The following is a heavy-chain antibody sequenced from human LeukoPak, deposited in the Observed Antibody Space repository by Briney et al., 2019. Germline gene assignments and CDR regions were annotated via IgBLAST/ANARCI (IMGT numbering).Heavy chain of an antibody. CDR2: INPNSGGT. J-gene: IGHJ3*02. Sequence: ASVKVSCKASGYTFTGYYMRWVRQAPGQGLEWMGWINPNSGGTNYAQKFQGRVTMTRDTSISTAYMELSRLRSDDTAVYYCARDLTHLTYYYDSSGIFNFDIWGQGTMVTVSS. V-gene: IGHV1-2*02. CDR1: GYTFTGYY. CDR3: ARDLTHLTYYYDSSGIFNFDI. D-gene: IGHD3-22*01.